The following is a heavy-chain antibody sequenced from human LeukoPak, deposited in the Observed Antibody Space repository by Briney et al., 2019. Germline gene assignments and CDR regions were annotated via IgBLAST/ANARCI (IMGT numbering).Heavy chain of an antibody. D-gene: IGHD5-24*01. CDR3: AGVALAARCATRYFDY. V-gene: IGHV4-39*07. CDR1: GFTFSSYG. J-gene: IGHJ4*02. Sequence: KSGGSLRLSCAASGFTFSSYGVHWVSQPPGKGLEWIGSIYYGGSNSGSTYYNPSLKSRVITSVDTSKNRFSLKLSPATAADTAVYYCAGVALAARCATRYFDYWGQGTLVTVSS. CDR2: IYYGGSNSGST.